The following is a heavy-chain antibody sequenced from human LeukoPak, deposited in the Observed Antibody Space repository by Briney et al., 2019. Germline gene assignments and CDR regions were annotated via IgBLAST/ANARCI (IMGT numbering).Heavy chain of an antibody. CDR3: AREGRVSGYDFDC. V-gene: IGHV3-7*01. CDR1: GLAFSDYW. D-gene: IGHD5-12*01. Sequence: GGSLRLSCAASGLAFSDYWMSWVRQAPGKGLEWVANIKQDGSEKYYVDSVRGRFTISRDNAKNTLYLQMNSLRVEDTAVYYCAREGRVSGYDFDCWGQGTLVTVSS. CDR2: IKQDGSEK. J-gene: IGHJ4*02.